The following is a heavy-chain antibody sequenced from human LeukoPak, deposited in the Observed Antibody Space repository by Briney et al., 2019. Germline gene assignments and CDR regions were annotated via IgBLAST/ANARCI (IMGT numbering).Heavy chain of an antibody. CDR1: GFTFSSYA. J-gene: IGHJ4*02. V-gene: IGHV3-23*01. CDR2: ISGSGSGGST. Sequence: GGSLRLSCAASGFTFSSYAMSWVRQAPGKGLEWVSTISGSGSGGSTYYADSVKGRFTISKDNSKDTLYLQMNSLRAEDTAVYYCTKLLAVTNSYYFNYWGQGTLVTVSS. D-gene: IGHD6-19*01. CDR3: TKLLAVTNSYYFNY.